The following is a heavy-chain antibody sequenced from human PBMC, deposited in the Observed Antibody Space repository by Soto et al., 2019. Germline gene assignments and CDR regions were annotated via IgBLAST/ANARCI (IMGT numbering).Heavy chain of an antibody. CDR1: GGSISSGDYY. V-gene: IGHV4-30-4*01. CDR2: IYYSGST. Sequence: SETLSLTCTVSGGSISSGDYYWSWIRQPPGQGLEWIGYIYYSGSTYYNPSLKSRVTISVDTSKNQFSLKLSSVTAADTAVYYCARDRELYYYDSSGYHPGMDVWGQGTTVTVSS. CDR3: ARDRELYYYDSSGYHPGMDV. D-gene: IGHD3-22*01. J-gene: IGHJ6*02.